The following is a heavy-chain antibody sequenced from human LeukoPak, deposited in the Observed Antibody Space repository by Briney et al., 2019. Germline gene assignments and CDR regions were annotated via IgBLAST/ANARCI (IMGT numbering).Heavy chain of an antibody. Sequence: SETLSLTCAVYGGSFSGYYWSWIRQPPGKGLEWIGEINHGRGPNYNPSLKSRVTISVDTSKNQFSLRLSSVTAADTAVYYCARGPPRPRLNWFDPWGRGTLVTVSS. D-gene: IGHD6-25*01. J-gene: IGHJ5*02. V-gene: IGHV4-34*01. CDR2: INHGRGP. CDR3: ARGPPRPRLNWFDP. CDR1: GGSFSGYY.